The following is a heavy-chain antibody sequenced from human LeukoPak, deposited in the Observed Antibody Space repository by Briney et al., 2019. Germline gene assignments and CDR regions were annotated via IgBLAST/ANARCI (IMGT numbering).Heavy chain of an antibody. CDR3: ARSGEDYFDY. CDR2: IYYSGST. CDR1: GGSINSYY. J-gene: IGHJ4*02. D-gene: IGHD3-10*01. V-gene: IGHV4-59*08. Sequence: SETLSLTCTVSGGSINSYYWSWIRQPPGKGLEWIGYIYYSGSTNYNPSLKSRVTISVDTSKNQFSLKLSSVTAADTAVYYCARSGEDYFDYWGQGTLVTVSS.